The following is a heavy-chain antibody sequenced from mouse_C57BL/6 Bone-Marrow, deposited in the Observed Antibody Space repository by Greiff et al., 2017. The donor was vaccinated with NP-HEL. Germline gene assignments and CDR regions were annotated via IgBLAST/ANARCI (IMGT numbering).Heavy chain of an antibody. J-gene: IGHJ4*01. Sequence: QLQQSGAELVRPGTSVKMSCKASGYTFTNYWIGWAKQRPGHGLEWIGDIYPGGGYTNYNEKFKGKATLTADKSSSTAYMQFSSLTSEDSAIYYCARESLLGAMDYWGQGTSVTVSS. V-gene: IGHV1-63*01. D-gene: IGHD4-1*01. CDR1: GYTFTNYW. CDR3: ARESLLGAMDY. CDR2: IYPGGGYT.